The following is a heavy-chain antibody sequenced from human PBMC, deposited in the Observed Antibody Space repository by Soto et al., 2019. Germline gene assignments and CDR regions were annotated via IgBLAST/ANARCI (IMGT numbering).Heavy chain of an antibody. CDR1: GYTFTSYY. D-gene: IGHD5-12*01. CDR2: INPSGGST. Sequence: QVQLVQSGAEVKKPGASVKVSCKASGYTFTSYYMHWVRQAPGQGLEWMGIINPSGGSTSYAQKFQCRVTMTRDTSTSTVYMELSSLRSEDTAVYYCARVATILTAWDAFDIWGQGTMVTVSS. V-gene: IGHV1-46*01. CDR3: ARVATILTAWDAFDI. J-gene: IGHJ3*02.